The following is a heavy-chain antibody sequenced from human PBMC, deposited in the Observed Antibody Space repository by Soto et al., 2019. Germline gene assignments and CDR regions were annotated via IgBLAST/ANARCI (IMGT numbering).Heavy chain of an antibody. CDR1: GFTFSSYA. D-gene: IGHD6-19*01. J-gene: IGHJ3*02. Sequence: PGGSLRLSWAASGFTFSSYAMSWVRQAPGKGLEWVSAISGSGGSTYYADSVKGRFTISRDNSKNTLYLQMNSLRAEDTAVYYCARYVSSSGWYSDAFDIRGQGTMVTVSS. CDR3: ARYVSSSGWYSDAFDI. V-gene: IGHV3-23*01. CDR2: ISGSGGST.